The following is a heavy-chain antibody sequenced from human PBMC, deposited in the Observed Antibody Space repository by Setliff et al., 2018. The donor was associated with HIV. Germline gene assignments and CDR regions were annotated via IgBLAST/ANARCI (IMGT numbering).Heavy chain of an antibody. V-gene: IGHV4-59*11. J-gene: IGHJ6*03. CDR2: IYYSGST. Sequence: SETLSLTCTVSGGSLISHYWSWIRQPPGKGLEWIGYIYYSGSTNYNPSLRSGVTMSVDTSKNQFSLKLSSVTAADTAIYYCARTSKDIVEVSDANHYHHMDVWGRGTTVTVSS. CDR1: GGSLISHY. CDR3: ARTSKDIVEVSDANHYHHMDV. D-gene: IGHD2-2*01.